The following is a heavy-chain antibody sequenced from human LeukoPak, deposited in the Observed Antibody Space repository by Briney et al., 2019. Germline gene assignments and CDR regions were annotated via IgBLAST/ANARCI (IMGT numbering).Heavy chain of an antibody. V-gene: IGHV1-69*13. Sequence: AVKVSCKASGGTFSSYAISWVRQAPGQGLEWMGGIIPIFGTANYAQKFQGRVTITADESTSTAYMELSSLRSEDTAVYYCARSRTPGGYYGMDVWGQGTTVTVSS. J-gene: IGHJ6*02. CDR2: IIPIFGTA. CDR1: GGTFSSYA. D-gene: IGHD1-14*01. CDR3: ARSRTPGGYYGMDV.